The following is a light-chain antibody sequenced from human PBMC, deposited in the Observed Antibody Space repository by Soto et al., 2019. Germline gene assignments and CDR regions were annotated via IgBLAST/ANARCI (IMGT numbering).Light chain of an antibody. CDR1: SSDVGNYNY. V-gene: IGLV2-11*01. CDR2: DVN. J-gene: IGLJ2*01. CDR3: CSYAGSYILI. Sequence: QSVLTQPRSVSGSPGQSVTISCTGSSSDVGNYNYVSWYQQYPGKAPKLLISDVNRRPSGVPDRFSGSKSGNTASLTISGLQAEEEADYYCCSYAGSYILIFGGGTQLTVL.